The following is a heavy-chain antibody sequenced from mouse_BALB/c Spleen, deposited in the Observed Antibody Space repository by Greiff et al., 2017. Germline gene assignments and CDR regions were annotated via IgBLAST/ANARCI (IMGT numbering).Heavy chain of an antibody. J-gene: IGHJ3*01. Sequence: QVQLQQPGAELVRPGASVKLSCKASGYTFTSYWINWVKQRPGQGLEWIGNIYPSDSYTNYNQKFKDKATLTVDKSSSTAYMQLSSPTSEDSAVYYCTIITTATAYWGQGTLVTVSA. CDR2: IYPSDSYT. D-gene: IGHD1-2*01. V-gene: IGHV1-69*02. CDR1: GYTFTSYW. CDR3: TIITTATAY.